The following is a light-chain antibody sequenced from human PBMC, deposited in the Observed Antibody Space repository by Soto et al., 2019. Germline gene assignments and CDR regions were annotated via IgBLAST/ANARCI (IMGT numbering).Light chain of an antibody. CDR3: SSHTGISTLAV. V-gene: IGLV2-14*01. CDR1: TSDIGKYNY. CDR2: EVS. J-gene: IGLJ3*02. Sequence: QSALTQPASVSGSPGQSITISCTGSTSDIGKYNYVSWYQQHPGKAPKLMIYEVSNRPSGISNRFSGSKSGNTASLTISGLQAEDEADYYCSSHTGISTLAVFGGGTKVTVL.